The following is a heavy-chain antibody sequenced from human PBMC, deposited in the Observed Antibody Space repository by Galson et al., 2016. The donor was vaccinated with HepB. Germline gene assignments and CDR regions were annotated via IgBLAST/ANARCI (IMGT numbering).Heavy chain of an antibody. CDR1: GASISSSSYY. Sequence: LSLTCTVSGASISSSSYYWGWIRQPPGRGLDWIATIYYTGSTHYSPSPQSRVTISADSSRKQFSLRLSAVTAADTAVYYCARYLSGSYYYPMDVWGQGTTVTISS. J-gene: IGHJ6*02. CDR2: IYYTGST. D-gene: IGHD5-12*01. CDR3: ARYLSGSYYYPMDV. V-gene: IGHV4-39*01.